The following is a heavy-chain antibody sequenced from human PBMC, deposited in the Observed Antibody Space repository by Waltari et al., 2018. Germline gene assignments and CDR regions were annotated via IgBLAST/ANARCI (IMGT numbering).Heavy chain of an antibody. D-gene: IGHD3-16*01. Sequence: EVQLVESGGGLVQPGGSLRLSCAASGFTFSSYSMNWVRQAPGKGLEWVSYISSSSGTIYYADSVKGRFTISRDNAKNSLYLQMNSLRTEDTALYYCANLAWGHSYGMDVWGQGTTVTVSS. J-gene: IGHJ6*02. CDR2: ISSSSGTI. V-gene: IGHV3-48*01. CDR1: GFTFSSYS. CDR3: ANLAWGHSYGMDV.